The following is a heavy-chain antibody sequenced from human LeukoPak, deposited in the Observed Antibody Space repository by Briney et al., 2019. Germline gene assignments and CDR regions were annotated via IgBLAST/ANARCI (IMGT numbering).Heavy chain of an antibody. CDR1: GGSISSYY. V-gene: IGHV4-4*07. D-gene: IGHD4-11*01. CDR3: ASSRGYSNYYFDY. CDR2: IYTSGST. J-gene: IGHJ4*02. Sequence: SETLSLTCTVSGGSISSYYWSWIRQPAGKGLEWIGRIYTSGSTTYNPSLKSRVTMSVDTSKNQFSLKLTSVTAADTAVYYCASSRGYSNYYFDYWGQGTLVTVSS.